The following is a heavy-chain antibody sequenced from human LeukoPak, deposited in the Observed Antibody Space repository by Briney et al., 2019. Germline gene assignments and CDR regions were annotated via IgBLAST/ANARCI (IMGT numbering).Heavy chain of an antibody. CDR1: GGSFSGYY. V-gene: IGHV4-34*01. Sequence: SETLSLTCAVYGGSFSGYYWSWIRQPPGKGLEWIGEINHSGSTNYNPSLKSRVTISVDTSKNQFSLKLSSVTAADTAVYYCAGAFSYGSGSYSRWFDPWGQGTLVTVSS. D-gene: IGHD3-10*01. J-gene: IGHJ5*02. CDR3: AGAFSYGSGSYSRWFDP. CDR2: INHSGST.